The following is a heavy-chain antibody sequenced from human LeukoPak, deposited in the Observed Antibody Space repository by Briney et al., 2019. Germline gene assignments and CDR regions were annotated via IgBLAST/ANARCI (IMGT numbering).Heavy chain of an antibody. CDR3: AKDGSSIVVVTAIPDDAFDI. CDR1: GFTFSSYA. V-gene: IGHV3-23*01. J-gene: IGHJ3*02. Sequence: PGGSLRLSCAASGFTFSSYAMSWVRQAPGKGLEWGSAISGSGGSTYYADSVKGRFTISRDNSKNTLYLQMNSLRAEDTAVYYCAKDGSSIVVVTAIPDDAFDIWGQGTMVTVSS. CDR2: ISGSGGST. D-gene: IGHD2-21*02.